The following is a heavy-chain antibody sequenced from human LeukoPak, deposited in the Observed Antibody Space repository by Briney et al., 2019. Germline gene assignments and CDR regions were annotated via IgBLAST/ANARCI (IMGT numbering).Heavy chain of an antibody. CDR2: INRDGSRQ. CDR1: RFSFRNDW. V-gene: IGHV3-7*01. CDR3: ARDTSPSSSGTYFDALDM. J-gene: IGHJ3*02. Sequence: GGSLRLSCETPRFSFRNDWMTWVRQAQGKGLEWVANINRDGSRQNYVDSVKGRFTISRDNTMNSVFLQMNSLRVEDTARYFCARDTSPSSSGTYFDALDMWGQGTMVTVSS. D-gene: IGHD5-12*01.